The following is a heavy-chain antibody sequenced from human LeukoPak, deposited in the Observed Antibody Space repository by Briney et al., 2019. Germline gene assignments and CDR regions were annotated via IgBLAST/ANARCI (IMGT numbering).Heavy chain of an antibody. J-gene: IGHJ6*02. CDR3: ARTDYGDYVEFLYGMDV. V-gene: IGHV1-69*02. CDR1: GGTFSSYT. Sequence: SVKVSCMASGGTFSSYTISWVRPAPGQGLEWMGRIIPILGIANYAQKFQGSVTITADKSTSTAYMELSSLRSEDTAVYYCARTDYGDYVEFLYGMDVWGQGTTVTVSS. CDR2: IIPILGIA. D-gene: IGHD4-17*01.